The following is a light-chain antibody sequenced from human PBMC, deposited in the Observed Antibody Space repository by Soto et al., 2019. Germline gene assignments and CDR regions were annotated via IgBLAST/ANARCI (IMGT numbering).Light chain of an antibody. CDR1: QDISTY. CDR2: DGS. V-gene: IGKV1-9*01. CDR3: QQFYTYLLT. Sequence: FLSASVGDRVTITCRASQDISTYLAWYQQKPGEAPKLLISDGSTLQSGVPSRFSASGSGIEFTLTITSLQPEDFATFYCQQFYTYLLTFGGGTKVDIK. J-gene: IGKJ4*01.